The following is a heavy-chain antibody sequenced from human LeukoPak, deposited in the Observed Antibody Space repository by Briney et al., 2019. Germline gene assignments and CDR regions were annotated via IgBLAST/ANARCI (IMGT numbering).Heavy chain of an antibody. Sequence: PGGSLRLSCAASGFIFSTYWMSWVRQAPGKGLEGVANIKQDGGEEHYVDSVKGRFTISRDNAKNSLYLQMNSLRAEDTAVYYCARDKSADYGDSYFDSWGQGILVTVSS. CDR3: ARDKSADYGDSYFDS. V-gene: IGHV3-7*01. CDR1: GFIFSTYW. D-gene: IGHD4-17*01. J-gene: IGHJ4*02. CDR2: IKQDGGEE.